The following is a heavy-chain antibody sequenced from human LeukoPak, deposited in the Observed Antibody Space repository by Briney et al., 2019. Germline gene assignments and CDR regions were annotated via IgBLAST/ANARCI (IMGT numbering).Heavy chain of an antibody. J-gene: IGHJ3*02. CDR2: IIPIFGTA. Sequence: SVKVSCKASGGTFSSYAISWVRQAPGQGLEWMGGIIPIFGTANYAQKFQGRVTMTEDTSTDTAYMELSSLRSEDTAVYYCATSTYGFPHAFDIWGQGTMVTVSS. CDR3: ATSTYGFPHAFDI. V-gene: IGHV1-69*06. CDR1: GGTFSSYA. D-gene: IGHD3-10*01.